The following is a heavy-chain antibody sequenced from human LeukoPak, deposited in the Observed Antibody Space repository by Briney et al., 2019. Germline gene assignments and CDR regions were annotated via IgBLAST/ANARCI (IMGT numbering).Heavy chain of an antibody. CDR2: INHSGST. CDR1: GGSFSGYY. CDR3: ARGPTPYGMDV. V-gene: IGHV4-34*01. Sequence: SETLSLTCAVYGGSFSGYYWSWIRQPPGKGLEWIGEINHSGSTNYNPSLKGRVTISVDTSKNQFSLKLSSVTAADTAVYYCARGPTPYGMDVWGKGTTVTVSS. J-gene: IGHJ6*04. D-gene: IGHD2-15*01.